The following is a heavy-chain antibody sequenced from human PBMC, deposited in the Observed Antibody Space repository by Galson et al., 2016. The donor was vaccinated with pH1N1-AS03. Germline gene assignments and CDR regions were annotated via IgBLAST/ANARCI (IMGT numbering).Heavy chain of an antibody. CDR2: MNPKTEGT. Sequence: SVKVSCTVSGYTLTAYYIHWVRQAPGQGLEWMALMNPKTEGTYSAHTLQGRFTMTSDTSVSTAYMELTWLTSDDTAVYYCARAGIVETVMMRCGGDCYSTDYWGQGTLVTVSS. J-gene: IGHJ4*02. D-gene: IGHD2-21*02. V-gene: IGHV1-2*06. CDR3: ARAGIVETVMMRCGGDCYSTDY. CDR1: GYTLTAYY.